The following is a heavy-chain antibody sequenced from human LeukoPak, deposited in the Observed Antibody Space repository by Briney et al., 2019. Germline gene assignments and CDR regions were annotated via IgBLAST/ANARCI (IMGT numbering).Heavy chain of an antibody. CDR1: GGTFSSYA. J-gene: IGHJ5*02. CDR2: IIPIFGTA. V-gene: IGHV1-69*05. CDR3: AKMGPTKPYNWFDP. Sequence: SVKVSCKASGGTFSSYAISWVRQAPGQGLEWMGGIIPIFGTANYAQKFQGRVTITTDESTSTAYMELSSLRSEDTAVYYCAKMGPTKPYNWFDPWGQGTLVTVSS. D-gene: IGHD1-26*01.